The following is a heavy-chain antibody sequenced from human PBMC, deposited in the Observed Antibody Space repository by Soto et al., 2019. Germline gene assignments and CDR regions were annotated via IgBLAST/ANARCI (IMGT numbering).Heavy chain of an antibody. Sequence: PGGSLRLSCAASGFTFSSYAMSWVRQAPGKGLEWVSAISGSGGSTYYADSVKGRFTISRDNSKNTLYLQMNSLRAEDTAVYYCAKDYGSGSYYTNFDYWGQGTLVTVSS. V-gene: IGHV3-23*01. CDR3: AKDYGSGSYYTNFDY. CDR2: ISGSGGST. J-gene: IGHJ4*02. D-gene: IGHD3-10*01. CDR1: GFTFSSYA.